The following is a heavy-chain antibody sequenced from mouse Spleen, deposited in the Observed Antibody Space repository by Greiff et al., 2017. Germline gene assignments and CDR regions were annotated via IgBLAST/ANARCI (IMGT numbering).Heavy chain of an antibody. CDR3: ARGDSTCWYLEV. Sequence: VQLQQSGAELVKPGASVTLSCKASGYTFTSYWITWVKQTPGQGLEWIGDIYPGSGSTYYNEKFKSKATLTVDTSSSTAYMQLSSLTSEDSAVCYCARGDSTCWYLEVWGAGTTVTVSS. V-gene: IGHV1-55*01. CDR2: IYPGSGST. CDR1: GYTFTSYW. J-gene: IGHJ1*01. D-gene: IGHD5-5*01.